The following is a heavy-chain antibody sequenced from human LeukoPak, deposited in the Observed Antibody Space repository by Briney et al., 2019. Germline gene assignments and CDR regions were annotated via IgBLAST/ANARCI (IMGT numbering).Heavy chain of an antibody. J-gene: IGHJ5*02. CDR3: ARASDPYDFWTINWFDP. D-gene: IGHD3-3*01. V-gene: IGHV1-69*04. CDR2: IIPILGIA. Sequence: SVKVSCKASGGTFSSYAISWVRQAPGQGLEWMGRIIPILGIANYAQKFQGRVTITADKSTSTAYMELSSLRSEDTAVYYCARASDPYDFWTINWFDPWGQGTLVTVSS. CDR1: GGTFSSYA.